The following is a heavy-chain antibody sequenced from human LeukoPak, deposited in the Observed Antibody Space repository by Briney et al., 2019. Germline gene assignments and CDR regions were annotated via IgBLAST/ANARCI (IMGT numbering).Heavy chain of an antibody. CDR2: IYYSGST. Sequence: SETLSLTCTVSGGSISSYYWSWIRQPPGKGLEWIGYIYYSGSTNYNPSLKSRVTISVDTSKNQFSLKLSSVTAADTAVYYCARDRRGGSDLDYWGQGTLVTVS. V-gene: IGHV4-59*01. J-gene: IGHJ4*02. CDR1: GGSISSYY. D-gene: IGHD5-12*01. CDR3: ARDRRGGSDLDY.